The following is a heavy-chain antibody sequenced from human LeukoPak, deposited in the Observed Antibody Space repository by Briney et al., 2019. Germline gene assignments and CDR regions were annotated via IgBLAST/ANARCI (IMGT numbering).Heavy chain of an antibody. Sequence: PGGSLRLSCAASGFTFSSYAMHWVRPAPGKGLGWVAVISYDGINKYYADSVKGRFTISRDNSKNTLYLQMNSLRAEDTAVSYCASGGGYCSSTSCYVSDYWGQGPLVPVSS. V-gene: IGHV3-30-3*01. D-gene: IGHD2-2*01. CDR1: GFTFSSYA. CDR3: ASGGGYCSSTSCYVSDY. CDR2: ISYDGINK. J-gene: IGHJ4*02.